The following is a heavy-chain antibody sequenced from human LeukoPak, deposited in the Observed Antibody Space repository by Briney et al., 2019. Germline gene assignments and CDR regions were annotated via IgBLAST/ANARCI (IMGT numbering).Heavy chain of an antibody. V-gene: IGHV6-1*01. CDR1: GDSVSNNGVA. CDR2: TDFGSKWYN. D-gene: IGHD1-1*01. CDR3: ARQRSRALDL. J-gene: IGHJ3*01. Sequence: SQTLSLTCAISGDSVSNNGVAWDWIRQSPARGLEWLGRTDFGSKWYNDYAMSVKSRITINPDTSKNQFSLQLNSVTPEDTAVYFCARQRSRALDLWGQGTMVTVSS.